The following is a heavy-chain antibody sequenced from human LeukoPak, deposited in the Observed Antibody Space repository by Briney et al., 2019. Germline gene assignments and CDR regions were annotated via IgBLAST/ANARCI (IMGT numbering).Heavy chain of an antibody. J-gene: IGHJ4*02. Sequence: GGSLRLSCAASEFTYSDYYMSWIRQAPGKGLECVSYISYSSSTIYYADSVKGRFTISRDNAKNSLYLQMNSLRAEDTAVYYCARDPGSHNSSGWCDYWGQGTLVTVSS. V-gene: IGHV3-11*01. D-gene: IGHD6-19*01. CDR1: EFTYSDYY. CDR2: ISYSSSTI. CDR3: ARDPGSHNSSGWCDY.